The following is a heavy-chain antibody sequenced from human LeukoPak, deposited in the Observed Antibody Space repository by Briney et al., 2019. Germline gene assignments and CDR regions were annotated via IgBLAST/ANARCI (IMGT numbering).Heavy chain of an antibody. J-gene: IGHJ4*02. CDR2: IYYSGST. Sequence: PSETLSLTCTVSGDSISSGDYYWSWIRQPPGKGLEWIGYIYYSGSTYYNPSLKSRVTISLDTSKNQFSLKLSSVTAADTAVYYCAKSYSGTYLWFFDYWGQGTLVTVSS. CDR1: GDSISSGDYY. D-gene: IGHD1-26*01. V-gene: IGHV4-30-4*01. CDR3: AKSYSGTYLWFFDY.